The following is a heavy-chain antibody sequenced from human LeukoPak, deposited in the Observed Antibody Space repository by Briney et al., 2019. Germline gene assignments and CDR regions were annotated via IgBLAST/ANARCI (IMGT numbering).Heavy chain of an antibody. J-gene: IGHJ4*02. D-gene: IGHD6-13*01. V-gene: IGHV3-23*01. CDR1: GFTFSRYA. CDR2: ISGSGGST. CDR3: AKAYSSSWEPFDY. Sequence: GGSPRLSCAASGFTFSRYAMSWVRQAPGKGLEWVSGISGSGGSTYYADSVKGRFTISRDNSKNTLYLQMNSLRAEDTAVYYCAKAYSSSWEPFDYWGQGTLVTVSS.